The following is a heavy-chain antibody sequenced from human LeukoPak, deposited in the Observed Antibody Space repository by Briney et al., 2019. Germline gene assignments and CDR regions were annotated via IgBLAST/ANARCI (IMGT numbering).Heavy chain of an antibody. CDR2: INAGNGNT. Sequence: ASVKVSCKASGYTFTSYAMHWVRQAPGQRLEWMGWINAGNGNTKYSQKFQGRVTITRDTSASTAYMELGSLRSEDTAVYYCARDRSSSWYNWLDPWGQGTLVTVSS. J-gene: IGHJ5*02. V-gene: IGHV1-3*01. CDR1: GYTFTSYA. CDR3: ARDRSSSWYNWLDP. D-gene: IGHD6-13*01.